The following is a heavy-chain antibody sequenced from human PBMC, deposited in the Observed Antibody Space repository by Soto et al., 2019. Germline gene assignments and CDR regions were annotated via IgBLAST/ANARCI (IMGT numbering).Heavy chain of an antibody. CDR2: IYSSGSA. Sequence: PSETLSLTCTVSGGSIYTYSWTWIRQPAGKGLEWIGHIYSSGSANYNPSLKSRVSMSVDTSKNQFSLKLNSVTAADTAVYYCATIVGANDYWGQGTLVTSSS. CDR3: ATIVGANDY. D-gene: IGHD1-26*01. V-gene: IGHV4-4*07. J-gene: IGHJ4*02. CDR1: GGSIYTYS.